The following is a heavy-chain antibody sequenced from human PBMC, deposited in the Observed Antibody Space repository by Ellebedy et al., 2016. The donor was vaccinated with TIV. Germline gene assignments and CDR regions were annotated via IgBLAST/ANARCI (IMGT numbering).Heavy chain of an antibody. Sequence: GGSLRLSXAASGFTFSNYWMHWVRQAPGRGLEWVANIKQDESEKYYVDSVKGRFTISRDNAKNSLYLQMNSLRVEDTAVYHCARSDWFDPWGQGTLVTVSS. V-gene: IGHV3-7*01. J-gene: IGHJ5*02. CDR2: IKQDESEK. CDR3: ARSDWFDP. CDR1: GFTFSNYW.